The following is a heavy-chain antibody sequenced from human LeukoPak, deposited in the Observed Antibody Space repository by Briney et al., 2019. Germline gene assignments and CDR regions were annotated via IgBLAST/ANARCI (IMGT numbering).Heavy chain of an antibody. CDR3: ARDYYGMDV. Sequence: ASVKVSCKASGYXLTDYWMHWVRQAPGQGLEWMGWINPKRGDTDYAQKFQGRVSMTRDTSISTAYMELNRLTSDDTAVYYCARDYYGMDVWGQGTTVTVSS. J-gene: IGHJ6*02. CDR1: GYXLTDYW. V-gene: IGHV1-2*02. CDR2: INPKRGDT.